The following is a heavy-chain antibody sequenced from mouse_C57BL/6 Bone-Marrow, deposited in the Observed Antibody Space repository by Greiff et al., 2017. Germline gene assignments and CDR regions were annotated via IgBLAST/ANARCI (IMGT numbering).Heavy chain of an antibody. Sequence: EVMLVESGGGLVQSGRSLRLSCATSGFTFSDFYMEWVRQAPGKGLEWIAASRNKANDYTTEYSASVKGRFIVSRDTSQSILYLQMNALRAEDTAIYYCARDASPHGSYWYFDVWGTGTTVTVSS. J-gene: IGHJ1*03. CDR2: SRNKANDYTT. CDR1: GFTFSDFY. CDR3: ARDASPHGSYWYFDV. D-gene: IGHD1-1*02. V-gene: IGHV7-1*01.